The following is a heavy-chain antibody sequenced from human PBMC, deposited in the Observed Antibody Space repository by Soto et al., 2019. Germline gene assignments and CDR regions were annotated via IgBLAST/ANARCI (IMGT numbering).Heavy chain of an antibody. V-gene: IGHV4-34*01. D-gene: IGHD1-1*01. Sequence: QVQLQQWGAGLVKTSETLSLSCAVYGQSFSGHSWAWIRQPPGKGLEWIGEINESGSIYYNPSLKSRVTISTDTSKNQFSLKLSSVSAADTAAYFCARGSGIVALPGELEDVNYDYWGQGTLVNVSS. CDR3: ARGSGIVALPGELEDVNYDY. CDR1: GQSFSGHS. J-gene: IGHJ4*02. CDR2: INESGSI.